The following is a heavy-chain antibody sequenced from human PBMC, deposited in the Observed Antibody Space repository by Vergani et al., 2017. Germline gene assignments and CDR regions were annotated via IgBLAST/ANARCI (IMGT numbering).Heavy chain of an antibody. D-gene: IGHD3-3*01. Sequence: QVQLQQWGAGLLKPSETLSLTCAVYGGSFSGYYWGWIRQPPGKGREWIGSIYYSGSTYYNPSLKSPVTISVDTSKNQFSRKLSSVTAADTAVYYCAKDLIVEVRFLEWLFNGMDVWGQGTTVTVSS. CDR2: IYYSGST. CDR3: AKDLIVEVRFLEWLFNGMDV. CDR1: GGSFSGYY. V-gene: IGHV4-34*01. J-gene: IGHJ6*02.